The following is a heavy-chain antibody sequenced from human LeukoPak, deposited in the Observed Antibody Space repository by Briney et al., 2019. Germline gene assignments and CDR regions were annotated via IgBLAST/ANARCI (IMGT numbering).Heavy chain of an antibody. Sequence: GGSLRLSCAASGFTFDDHGLSWVRQAPGKGLEWVSGINWNSGSKRYGASVKGRFTISRENAKNSLYLQMNSLRAGDTAVYYCARGQRYGSGSYYGFKYYYYGMDVWGQGTTVTVSS. CDR1: GFTFDDHG. J-gene: IGHJ6*02. CDR3: ARGQRYGSGSYYGFKYYYYGMDV. V-gene: IGHV3-20*04. CDR2: INWNSGSK. D-gene: IGHD3-10*01.